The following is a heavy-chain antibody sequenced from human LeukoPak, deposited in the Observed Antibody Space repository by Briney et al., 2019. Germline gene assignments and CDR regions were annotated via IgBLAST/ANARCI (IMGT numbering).Heavy chain of an antibody. V-gene: IGHV3-11*04. CDR3: ASYDILTGYYFDY. J-gene: IGHJ4*02. Sequence: GGSLRLSCAASGFTVSSNYMSWVRQAPGKGLEWVSYISSSGSTIYYADSVKGRFTISRDNAKNSLYLQMNSLRAEDTAVYYCASYDILTGYYFDYWGQGTLVTVSS. D-gene: IGHD3-9*01. CDR1: GFTVSSNY. CDR2: ISSSGSTI.